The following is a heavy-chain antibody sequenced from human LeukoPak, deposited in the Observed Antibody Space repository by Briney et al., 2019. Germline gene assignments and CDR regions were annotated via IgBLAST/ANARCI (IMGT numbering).Heavy chain of an antibody. CDR2: ISSSSTTI. Sequence: GGSLRLSCAASGFTFSSYSMMWVRQAPGKGLEWVSYISSSSTTIHYADSVKGRFTISRDNAKNSVYLQMNSLRADDTAVYYCAKEWGVDYGLRYWGQGTLVTVSS. J-gene: IGHJ4*02. D-gene: IGHD4-17*01. CDR1: GFTFSSYS. CDR3: AKEWGVDYGLRY. V-gene: IGHV3-48*01.